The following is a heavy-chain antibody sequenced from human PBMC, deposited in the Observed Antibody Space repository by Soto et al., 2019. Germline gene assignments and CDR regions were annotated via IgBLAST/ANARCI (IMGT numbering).Heavy chain of an antibody. CDR2: VYHSGST. CDR3: ARGVWDDYVWGSYHSKYYFDY. V-gene: IGHV4-4*02. J-gene: IGHJ4*02. CDR1: GGCISDNW. D-gene: IGHD3-16*02. Sequence: PSETLSLTCAVSGGCISDNWWSWVRQPPGKGLEWIGEVYHSGSTNYNPSLKSRVTISVDTSKNQFSLKLSSVTAADTAVYYCARGVWDDYVWGSYHSKYYFDYWGQGTLVTVSS.